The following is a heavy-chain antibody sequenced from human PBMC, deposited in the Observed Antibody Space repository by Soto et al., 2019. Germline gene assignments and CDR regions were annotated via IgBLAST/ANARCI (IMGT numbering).Heavy chain of an antibody. D-gene: IGHD3-22*01. CDR2: ISAYNGNT. J-gene: IGHJ4*02. Sequence: ASAKVSCKASGYTFTSYGLCWVRQAPGQGLEWMGWISAYNGNTNYAQNLKGRVTMTTDRSTSPSHMELKSLTFDHTAVDYCAGGREILYYDSSGDYRNWGQGTLVTVSS. CDR3: AGGREILYYDSSGDYRN. CDR1: GYTFTSYG. V-gene: IGHV1-18*01.